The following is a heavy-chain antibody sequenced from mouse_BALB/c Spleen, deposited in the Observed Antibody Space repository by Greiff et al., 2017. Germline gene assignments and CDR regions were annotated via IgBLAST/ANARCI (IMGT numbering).Heavy chain of an antibody. CDR3: ARDKGKVGYAMDY. D-gene: IGHD1-1*01. V-gene: IGHV2-9*02. CDR2: IWAGGST. Sequence: VQLVESGPGLVAPSQSLSITCTVSGFSLTSYGVHWVRQPPGKGLEWLGVIWAGGSTNYNSALMSRLSISKDNSKSQVFLKMNSLQTDDTAMYYCARDKGKVGYAMDYWGQGTSVTVSA. J-gene: IGHJ4*01. CDR1: GFSLTSYG.